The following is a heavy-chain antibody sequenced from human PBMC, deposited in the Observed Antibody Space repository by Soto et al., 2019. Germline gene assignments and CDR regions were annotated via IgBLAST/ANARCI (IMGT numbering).Heavy chain of an antibody. CDR2: IRSKAYGGTT. Sequence: PGGSLRLSCTASGFTFGDYAMSWFRQAPGKGLEWVGFIRSKAYGGTTEYAASVKGGFTISRDDSKSIAYLQMNSLKTEDTAVYYCTRGRIDDFWSGYDYYYFMDVWGKGTTVTVSS. D-gene: IGHD3-3*01. V-gene: IGHV3-49*03. J-gene: IGHJ6*03. CDR1: GFTFGDYA. CDR3: TRGRIDDFWSGYDYYYFMDV.